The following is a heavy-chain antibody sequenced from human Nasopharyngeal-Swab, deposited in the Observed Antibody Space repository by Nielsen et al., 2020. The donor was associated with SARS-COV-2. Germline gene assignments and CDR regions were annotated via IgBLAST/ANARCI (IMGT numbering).Heavy chain of an antibody. V-gene: IGHV3-64*01. Sequence: VRQAPGKGLEYVSAISSNGGSTYYANSVKGRFTISRDNSKNTLYLQMGSLRAEDMAVYYCARTPLGYYYYYMDVWGKGTTVPFSS. J-gene: IGHJ6*03. CDR3: ARTPLGYYYYYMDV. CDR2: ISSNGGST.